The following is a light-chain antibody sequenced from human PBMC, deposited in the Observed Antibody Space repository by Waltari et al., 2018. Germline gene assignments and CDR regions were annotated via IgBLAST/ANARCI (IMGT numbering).Light chain of an antibody. Sequence: SSELTQDPAVSVALGQTVRITCQGDSLRSYYASWYQQKPGRAPVLVMYGKNNRPSGCPDRFSGSRSGNTAALTITGAQAEDEADYYCNSRDSSGNHLVFGGGTKLTVL. CDR3: NSRDSSGNHLV. J-gene: IGLJ2*01. CDR2: GKN. CDR1: SLRSYY. V-gene: IGLV3-19*01.